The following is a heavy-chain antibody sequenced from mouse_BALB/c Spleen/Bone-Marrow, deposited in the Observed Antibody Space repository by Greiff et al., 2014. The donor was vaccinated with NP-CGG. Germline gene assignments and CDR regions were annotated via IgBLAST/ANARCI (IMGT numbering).Heavy chain of an antibody. CDR3: ARWGIIYYYGSSPYAMDY. CDR1: GYTFTSYV. Sequence: VHVKQSGPELVKPGASGKMSCKASGYTFTSYVMHWGRQKPGPGLEWIGYINPYNDGTKYNEKFKGKATLTSDKSSSTAYVELSSLTSEDSAVYYCARWGIIYYYGSSPYAMDYWGQGTSVTVSS. J-gene: IGHJ4*01. CDR2: INPYNDGT. D-gene: IGHD1-1*01. V-gene: IGHV1-14*01.